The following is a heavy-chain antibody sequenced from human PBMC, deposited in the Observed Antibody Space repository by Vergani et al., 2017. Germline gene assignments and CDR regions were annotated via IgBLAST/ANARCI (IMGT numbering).Heavy chain of an antibody. CDR2: IQFDGSNQ. J-gene: IGHJ4*02. V-gene: IGHV3-30*02. CDR1: GFTLSNYD. Sequence: QVQLVESGGGVVQRGGSLRLSCATSGFTLSNYDMQWIRQGPGKGLEFVAFIQFDGSNQYYADSVKGRFTLSRDFSKNTLYLKMNSLRTEDTATYYWAKHVRGGGIDYWGQGTQVIVSS. CDR3: AKHVRGGGIDY. D-gene: IGHD3-16*01.